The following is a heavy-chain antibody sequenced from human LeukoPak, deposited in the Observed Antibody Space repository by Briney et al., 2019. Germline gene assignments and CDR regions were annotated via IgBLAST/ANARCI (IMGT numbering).Heavy chain of an antibody. V-gene: IGHV3-48*03. CDR3: ARDTSGSYSITYFDS. Sequence: GGSLTLSCAASGFTFSSYEMNWVRQAPGKGLEWVSYIASGGGANRFYSESVKGRFTISRDNAKNSLYLQMNSLRVEDTAVYYCARDTSGSYSITYFDSWGQGTLVTVSS. CDR1: GFTFSSYE. CDR2: IASGGGANR. J-gene: IGHJ4*02. D-gene: IGHD3-10*01.